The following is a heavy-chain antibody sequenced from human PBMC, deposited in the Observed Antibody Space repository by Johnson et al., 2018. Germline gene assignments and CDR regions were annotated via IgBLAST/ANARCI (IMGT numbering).Heavy chain of an antibody. D-gene: IGHD7-27*01. V-gene: IGHV3-74*02. CDR3: ARVTGERACEI. Sequence: EVQLVETGGGLAKPGGSLRLSCAASGFTFSNYWMHWVRQAPGKGLVWVSRINNDGTSTIYTDSVKGRFTSSRDNAKDTLYLQMNSLRAEDTAVYYCARVTGERACEIWGKGTMVTVAP. CDR1: GFTFSNYW. J-gene: IGHJ3*02. CDR2: INNDGTST.